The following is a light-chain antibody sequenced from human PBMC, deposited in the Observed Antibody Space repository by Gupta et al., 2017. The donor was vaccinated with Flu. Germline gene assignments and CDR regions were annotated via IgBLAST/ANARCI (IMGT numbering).Light chain of an antibody. V-gene: IGKV3-20*01. Sequence: ENVLMQSPGTLSLSPGERATLSCRASQSVSSNYLAWYQQKPGQAPRLLIYGASNRATGIPDRFSGSGSGTDFTLTISRLEPGDFAVYYCQQYGSSPGTFGQGTKVEIK. CDR3: QQYGSSPGT. CDR1: QSVSSNY. J-gene: IGKJ1*01. CDR2: GAS.